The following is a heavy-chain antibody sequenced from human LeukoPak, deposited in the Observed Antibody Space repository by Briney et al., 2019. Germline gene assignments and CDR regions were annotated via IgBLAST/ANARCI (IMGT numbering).Heavy chain of an antibody. CDR3: AKSESSGYHRFHNEY. V-gene: IGHV3-23*01. J-gene: IGHJ4*02. Sequence: PGGSLRLSCAASGFTFSSYAMSWVRQAPGKGLEWVSTISGSSVSGGSTYYADSVKGRFTISRDNSKNTLFLQMNSLRAEDTAVYYCAKSESSGYHRFHNEYWGQGTLVTVSS. D-gene: IGHD3-22*01. CDR2: ISGSSVSGGST. CDR1: GFTFSSYA.